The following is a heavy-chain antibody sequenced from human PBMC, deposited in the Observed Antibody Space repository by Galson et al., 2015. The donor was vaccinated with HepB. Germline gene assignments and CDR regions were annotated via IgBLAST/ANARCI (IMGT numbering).Heavy chain of an antibody. CDR3: AREARIVGATRFDY. V-gene: IGHV3-66*01. CDR1: GFTVSSNY. J-gene: IGHJ4*02. D-gene: IGHD1-26*01. Sequence: SLRLSCAASGFTVSSNYMSWVRQAPGKGLEWVSVIYSGGSTYYADSVKGRFTISRDNSKNTLYLQMNSLRAEDTAVYYCAREARIVGATRFDYWGQRTLVTVSS. CDR2: IYSGGST.